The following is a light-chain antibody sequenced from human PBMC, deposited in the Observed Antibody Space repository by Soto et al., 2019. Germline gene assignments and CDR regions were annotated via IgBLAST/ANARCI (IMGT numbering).Light chain of an antibody. J-gene: IGKJ4*01. V-gene: IGKV3-11*01. CDR1: QSVSSY. CDR3: KQRSNWPPLT. Sequence: EIVLTQSPATLSLSPGERATLSCRASQSVSSYLAWYQQKPGQAPRLIIYDAYNRATGIPARFSGSGSGTDFTLTISIREPEDFAVYYCKQRSNWPPLTFGGGTKVEIK. CDR2: DAY.